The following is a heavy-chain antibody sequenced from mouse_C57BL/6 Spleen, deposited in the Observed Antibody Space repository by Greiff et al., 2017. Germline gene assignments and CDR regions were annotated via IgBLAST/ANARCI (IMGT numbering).Heavy chain of an antibody. V-gene: IGHV1-80*01. CDR3: ARSRYYGSRGGTLDY. CDR1: GYAFSSYW. CDR2: IYPGDGDT. D-gene: IGHD1-1*01. Sequence: QVQLQQSGAELVKPGASVKISCKASGYAFSSYWMNWVKQRPGKGLEWIGQIYPGDGDTNYNGKFKGKATLTADKSSSTAYMQLSSLTSEDSAVYFCARSRYYGSRGGTLDYWGQGTTLTVSS. J-gene: IGHJ2*01.